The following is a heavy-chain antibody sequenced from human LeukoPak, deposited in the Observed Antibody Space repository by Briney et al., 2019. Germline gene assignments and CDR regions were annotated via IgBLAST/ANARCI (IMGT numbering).Heavy chain of an antibody. CDR3: ARSSIAHHYMDI. Sequence: GESLKISCKGSGYSFTTYWIGWVRQMPGKGLEGMGIIYPDASDIRYSPSFQGQVTISADKSISTAYLQWSSLKASDSAMYYCARSSIAHHYMDIWGKGTTVTVSS. J-gene: IGHJ6*03. D-gene: IGHD6-13*01. CDR1: GYSFTTYW. V-gene: IGHV5-51*01. CDR2: IYPDASDI.